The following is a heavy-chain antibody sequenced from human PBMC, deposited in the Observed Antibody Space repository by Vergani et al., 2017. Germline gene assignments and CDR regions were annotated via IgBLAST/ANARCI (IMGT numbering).Heavy chain of an antibody. J-gene: IGHJ4*02. D-gene: IGHD6-13*01. V-gene: IGHV1-2*02. CDR1: GYTFTGYS. CDR2: INPNSGGT. Sequence: QVQLVQSGAEVKKPGASVKVSCKASGYTFTGYSMHWVRQAPGQGLEWMGWINPNSGGTNYAQKFQGRVTMTRDTSISNAYMELSRLQSDDTAVYYCARDHIPHIAEAQRPNFDYWGQGTLVTVSS. CDR3: ARDHIPHIAEAQRPNFDY.